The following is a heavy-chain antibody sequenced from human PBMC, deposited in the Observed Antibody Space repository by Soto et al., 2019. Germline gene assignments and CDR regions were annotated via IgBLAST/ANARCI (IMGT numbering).Heavy chain of an antibody. D-gene: IGHD3-22*01. CDR1: GFTFSSYS. J-gene: IGHJ3*02. Sequence: PGGSLRLSCAASGFTFSSYSMSWVRQAPGKGLECVSSISSSSSYIYYADSVKGRFTISRDNAKNSLYLQMNSLRAEDTAVYYCARTGDSSGYYPPRDAFDIWGQGTMVTV. CDR3: ARTGDSSGYYPPRDAFDI. CDR2: ISSSSSYI. V-gene: IGHV3-21*01.